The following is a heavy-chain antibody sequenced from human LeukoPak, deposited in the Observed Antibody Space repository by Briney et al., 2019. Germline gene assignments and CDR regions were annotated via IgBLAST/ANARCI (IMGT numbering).Heavy chain of an antibody. D-gene: IGHD6-13*01. J-gene: IGHJ4*02. V-gene: IGHV3-30*03. Sequence: PGGSLRLSCAASGFTFSSYGMHWVRQAPGKGLEWVAVMSYDRSNKYYADSVKGRLTISRGNSKNTLYLQMNSLRAEDTAVYYCARDAVYSSSWQYYWGQGTLVTVSS. CDR1: GFTFSSYG. CDR2: MSYDRSNK. CDR3: ARDAVYSSSWQYY.